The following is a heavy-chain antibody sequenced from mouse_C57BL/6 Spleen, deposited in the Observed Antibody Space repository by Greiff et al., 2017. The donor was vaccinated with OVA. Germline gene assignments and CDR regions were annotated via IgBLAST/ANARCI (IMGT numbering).Heavy chain of an antibody. CDR3: ARVGYYDYPFAY. CDR1: GYSITSGYY. Sequence: VQLKESGPGLVKPSQSLSLTCSVTGYSITSGYYWNWIRQFPGNKLEWMGYISYDGSNNYNPSLKNRISITRDTSKNQFFLKLNSVTTEDTATYYCARVGYYDYPFAYWGQGTLVTVSA. D-gene: IGHD2-4*01. V-gene: IGHV3-6*01. CDR2: ISYDGSN. J-gene: IGHJ3*01.